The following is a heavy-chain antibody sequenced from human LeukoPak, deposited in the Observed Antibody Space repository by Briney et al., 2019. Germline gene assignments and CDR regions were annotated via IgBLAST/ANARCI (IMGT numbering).Heavy chain of an antibody. J-gene: IGHJ6*02. V-gene: IGHV1-18*01. CDR3: AREPSNRCHGMDV. CDR2: IDTNNYNS. CDR1: GYTFSRYD. D-gene: IGHD2-8*01. Sequence: ASVKVSCKASGYTFSRYDFSWVRQAPGQGLEWMGWIDTNNYNSKYAEKLQDRITMTIDTSTTTAYMELRSLRSGDTAVYFCAREPSNRCHGMDVWGQGTTVTVSS.